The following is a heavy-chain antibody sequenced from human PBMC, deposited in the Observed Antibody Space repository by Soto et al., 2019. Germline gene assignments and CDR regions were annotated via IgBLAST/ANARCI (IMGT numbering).Heavy chain of an antibody. D-gene: IGHD7-27*01. J-gene: IGHJ4*02. CDR2: ISYDGSNK. CDR3: AKDQTGDFDY. CDR1: GFTFSSYG. Sequence: QVQLVESGGGVVQPGRSLRLSCAASGFTFSSYGMHWVRQAPGKGLEWVAVISYDGSNKYYADSVKGRFTISRDNSKNTLYLQMNSLSAEDTAVYYCAKDQTGDFDYWGQGTLVTVSS. V-gene: IGHV3-30*18.